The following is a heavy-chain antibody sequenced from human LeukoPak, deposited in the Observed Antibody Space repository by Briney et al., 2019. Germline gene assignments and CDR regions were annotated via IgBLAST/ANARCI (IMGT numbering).Heavy chain of an antibody. V-gene: IGHV4-34*01. CDR2: INHSGST. J-gene: IGHJ5*02. CDR1: GGSFSGYY. CDR3: ARGSRWFDP. Sequence: PSETLSLTCAVYGGSFSGYYWSWIRQPPGKGLEWIGEINHSGSTNNNPSLKSRVTISVDTPKNQFSLKLSSVTAADTAVYYCARGSRWFDPWGQGTLVTVSS.